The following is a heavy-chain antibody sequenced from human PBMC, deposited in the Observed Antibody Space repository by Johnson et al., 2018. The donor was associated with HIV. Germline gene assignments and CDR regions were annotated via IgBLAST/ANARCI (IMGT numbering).Heavy chain of an antibody. V-gene: IGHV3-48*04. CDR1: GFNLDDYG. CDR3: AISGTGPDAFDI. CDR2: ISSSGSTI. Sequence: VQLVESGGRVVRPGGSLRLSCAASGFNLDDYGMTWVRQAPGKGLEWVSYISSSGSTIYYADSVKGRFTISRDNAKNSLYLQMNSLRAEDTAVYYCAISGTGPDAFDIWGQGTMVTVSS. J-gene: IGHJ3*02.